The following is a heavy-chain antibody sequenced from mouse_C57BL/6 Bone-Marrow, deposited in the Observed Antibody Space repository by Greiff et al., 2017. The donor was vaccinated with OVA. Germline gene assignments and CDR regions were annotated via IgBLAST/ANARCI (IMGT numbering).Heavy chain of an antibody. D-gene: IGHD1-1*01. CDR3: AVYYYGSSVPLCFDY. J-gene: IGHJ2*01. Sequence: EVQLQESGPGLVKPSQSLSLTCSVTGYSITSGYYWNWIRQFPGNKLEWMGYISYDGSNNYNPSLKNRISITSSTTKNQFFLKLNSVTTEDTATYDCAVYYYGSSVPLCFDYWGQGTTLTVSA. CDR1: GYSITSGYY. V-gene: IGHV3-6*01. CDR2: ISYDGSN.